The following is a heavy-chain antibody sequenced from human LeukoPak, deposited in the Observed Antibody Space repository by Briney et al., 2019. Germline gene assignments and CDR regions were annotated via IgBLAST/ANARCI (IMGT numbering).Heavy chain of an antibody. J-gene: IGHJ3*02. CDR2: IYYSGST. Sequence: SETLSLTCTVSGGSISSYCWSWIRQPPGKGLEWIGYIYYSGSTNYSPSLKSRVTISVDTSKNQFSLKLSSVTAADTAVYYCASIYGGNSGVAFDIWGQGTMVTVSS. V-gene: IGHV4-59*01. D-gene: IGHD4-23*01. CDR1: GGSISSYC. CDR3: ASIYGGNSGVAFDI.